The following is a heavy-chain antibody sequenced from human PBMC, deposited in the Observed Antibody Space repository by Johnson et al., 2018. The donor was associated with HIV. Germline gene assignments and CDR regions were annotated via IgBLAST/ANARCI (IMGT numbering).Heavy chain of an antibody. J-gene: IGHJ3*02. D-gene: IGHD6-13*01. Sequence: QVQLVESGGDLVQPGGSLRLSCAASGFTFSSYAMHWVRQAPGKGLEWVAVISYDGSNKYYADSVKGRFTISRDNSKNTLYLQMNSLRAEDTAVYYCASEIYRPRPSSSWYVGAFDIWGQGTMVTVSS. V-gene: IGHV3-30*04. CDR2: ISYDGSNK. CDR1: GFTFSSYA. CDR3: ASEIYRPRPSSSWYVGAFDI.